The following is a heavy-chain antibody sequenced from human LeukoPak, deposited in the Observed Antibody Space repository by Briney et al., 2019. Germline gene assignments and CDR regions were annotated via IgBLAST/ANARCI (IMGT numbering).Heavy chain of an antibody. Sequence: GGSLRLSCAASGFTFSSYSMNWVRQAPGKGLEWVSSISSSSSYIYYADSVKGRFTISRDNAKNSLYLQMNSLRAEDTAVYYCARHLSLWISDLRAFDIWGQGTTVTVSS. CDR3: ARHLSLWISDLRAFDI. CDR2: ISSSSSYI. V-gene: IGHV3-21*01. D-gene: IGHD2-21*01. CDR1: GFTFSSYS. J-gene: IGHJ3*02.